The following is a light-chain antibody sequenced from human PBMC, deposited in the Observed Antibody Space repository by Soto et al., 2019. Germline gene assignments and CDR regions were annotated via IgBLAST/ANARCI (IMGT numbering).Light chain of an antibody. CDR3: QQHNSYPRT. Sequence: DIHMTQSPSTLSASVGDRVTITCRASQSISTWLAWYQQKPGKAPKLLIYTASNLERGVPSRFSGSGSGTEFTLTISSLQPDDFATYYCQQHNSYPRTFGQGTKVEIK. CDR2: TAS. J-gene: IGKJ1*01. V-gene: IGKV1-5*03. CDR1: QSISTW.